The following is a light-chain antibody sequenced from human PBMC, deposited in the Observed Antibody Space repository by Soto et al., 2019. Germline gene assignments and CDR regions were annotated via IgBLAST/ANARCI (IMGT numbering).Light chain of an antibody. CDR1: SSDVGAYNY. Sequence: QYALTQPPSASGSPGQSVTISCTGASSDVGAYNYVSWYQQHPGKAPKLIIYEVTKRPSGVPDRFSGSKSGNTASLTVSGLQAEDEADFYCSSYAGSNNLIFGGGTKLTVL. CDR2: EVT. J-gene: IGLJ2*01. V-gene: IGLV2-8*01. CDR3: SSYAGSNNLI.